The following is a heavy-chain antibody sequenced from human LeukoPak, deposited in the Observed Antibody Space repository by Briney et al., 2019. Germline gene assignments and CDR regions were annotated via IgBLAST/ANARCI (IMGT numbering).Heavy chain of an antibody. D-gene: IGHD1-26*01. Sequence: GGSLRLSCAASGFTFSSYVMHWVRQAPGKGLEWVAIISYDGSNEYYADSVKGRFTISRDNAKNSLYLQMNSLRAEDTAVYYCARDQGGSYSYWGQGTLVTVSS. CDR1: GFTFSSYV. V-gene: IGHV3-30*04. J-gene: IGHJ4*02. CDR3: ARDQGGSYSY. CDR2: ISYDGSNE.